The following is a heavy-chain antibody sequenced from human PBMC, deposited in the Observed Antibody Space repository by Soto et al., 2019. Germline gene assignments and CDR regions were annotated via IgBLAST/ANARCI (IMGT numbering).Heavy chain of an antibody. J-gene: IGHJ4*02. V-gene: IGHV1-69*13. CDR2: IIPIFGTA. CDR3: ARDFGHNYYFDY. Sequence: PGASVKVSCKASGGTFSSYAISWVRQAPGQGLEWMGGIIPIFGTANYAQKFQGRVTITADESTSTAHMELSSLRSEDTAVYYCARDFGHNYYFDYWGQGTLVTVSS. CDR1: GGTFSSYA. D-gene: IGHD3-3*01.